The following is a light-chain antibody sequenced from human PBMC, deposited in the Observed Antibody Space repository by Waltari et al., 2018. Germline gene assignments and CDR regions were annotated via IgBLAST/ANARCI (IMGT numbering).Light chain of an antibody. J-gene: IGKJ5*01. CDR3: QQFKSFLIT. CDR2: DAS. CDR1: QGINSA. V-gene: IGKV1-13*02. Sequence: IQMTQSPSSLSASVGDRVAITCRASQGINSALAWYQQKPGKAPKLLISDASSLESGVPSRFSGSGYGTDFTLTISSLQPDDFATYYCQQFKSFLITFGQGTRLEIK.